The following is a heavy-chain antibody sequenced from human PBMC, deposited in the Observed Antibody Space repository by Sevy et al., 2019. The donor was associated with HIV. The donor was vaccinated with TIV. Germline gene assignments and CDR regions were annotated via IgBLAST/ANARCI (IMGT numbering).Heavy chain of an antibody. CDR3: ARTYCTNGVCYYYYGMDV. J-gene: IGHJ6*02. CDR2: INPKNGNT. V-gene: IGHV1-18*04. CDR1: GYTFTSYG. D-gene: IGHD2-8*01. Sequence: ASVKVSCKASGYTFTSYGITWVRQAPGQGLEWMGWINPKNGNTKYAQKFQGRLTLTTDTSTGTVYMELRSLRSDDTAIYYCARTYCTNGVCYYYYGMDVWGQGTTVTVSS.